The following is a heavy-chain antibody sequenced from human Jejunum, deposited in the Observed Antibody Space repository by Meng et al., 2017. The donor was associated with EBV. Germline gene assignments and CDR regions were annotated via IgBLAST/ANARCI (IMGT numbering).Heavy chain of an antibody. V-gene: IGHV1-2*06. CDR3: ARDYSDSSRHGY. J-gene: IGHJ4*02. CDR1: GSAFTCYF. D-gene: IGHD3-22*01. CDR2: INPNSGGT. Sequence: QVQLVRSGAEVEQPGASGRVTFKASGSAFTCYFNRWVRHAPGQGLEWMGRINPNSGGTSYTQKFQGRVTMTRDTSITTAYMELSRLGSDDTAVYYCARDYSDSSRHGYWGQGTLVTVSS.